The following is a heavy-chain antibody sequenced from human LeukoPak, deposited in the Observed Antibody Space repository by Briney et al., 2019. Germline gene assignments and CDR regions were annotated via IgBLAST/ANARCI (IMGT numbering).Heavy chain of an antibody. J-gene: IGHJ4*02. CDR3: AKHLGFGPQGRYFDY. CDR2: IGISVGST. V-gene: IGHV3-23*01. D-gene: IGHD3-10*01. Sequence: GGSLRLSCAASGFTFSNYAMSWARQAPGKGLEWVSAIGISVGSTFYADSVKGRFTISRDNSKNTLSLQMSSLRAEDTAVYYCAKHLGFGPQGRYFDYWGQGTLVTVSS. CDR1: GFTFSNYA.